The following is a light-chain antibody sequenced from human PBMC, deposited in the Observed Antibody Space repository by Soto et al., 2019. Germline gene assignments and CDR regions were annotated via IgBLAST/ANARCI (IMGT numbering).Light chain of an antibody. J-gene: IGKJ1*01. Sequence: AIQMTQSPSSLSASLGDRVTITCRASQAIGTDLGWYQQKPGKAPKLLIYDASSLESGVPSRFSGSGSGTEFTLTISSLQPDDFATYYCQQYNSYPRTFGQGTKVDIK. CDR2: DAS. CDR3: QQYNSYPRT. CDR1: QAIGTD. V-gene: IGKV1-13*02.